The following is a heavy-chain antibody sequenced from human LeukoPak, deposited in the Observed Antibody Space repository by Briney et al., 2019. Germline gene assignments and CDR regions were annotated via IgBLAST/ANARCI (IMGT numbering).Heavy chain of an antibody. Sequence: GGSLRLSCAASGFTFSSYAMRWVRQAPGKGLEWVSAISGSGGSTYYADSVKGRFTISRDNSKNTLYLQMNSLRAEDTAVYYCAKDLTNPYYYGMDVWGQGTTVTVSS. J-gene: IGHJ6*02. CDR2: ISGSGGST. CDR3: AKDLTNPYYYGMDV. D-gene: IGHD4/OR15-4a*01. V-gene: IGHV3-23*01. CDR1: GFTFSSYA.